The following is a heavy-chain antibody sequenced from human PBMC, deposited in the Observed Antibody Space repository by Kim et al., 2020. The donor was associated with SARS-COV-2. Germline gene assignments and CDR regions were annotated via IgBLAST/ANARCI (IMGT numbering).Heavy chain of an antibody. Sequence: IYSAGNTYYADSVKGRFTISRDNSKNTLYLQMNTLGVEDTAVYYCARQDYWGQGTLVTVSS. J-gene: IGHJ4*02. CDR3: ARQDY. V-gene: IGHV3-66*04. CDR2: IYSAGNT.